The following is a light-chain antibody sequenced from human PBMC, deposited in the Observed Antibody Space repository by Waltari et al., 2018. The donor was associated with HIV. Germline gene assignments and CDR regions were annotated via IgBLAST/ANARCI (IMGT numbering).Light chain of an antibody. J-gene: IGLJ1*01. CDR3: QAYDSTLSVYV. V-gene: IGLV1-40*01. Sequence: QSVLTQPPSMSGAPGQRVTISCTGSSSNLGAGYDVHWYQRLPGTAPKLLIYSNNNRPSGVPDRISGSKSGTSASLTITGLQAEDEADYYCQAYDSTLSVYVFGTGTKVTV. CDR2: SNN. CDR1: SSNLGAGYD.